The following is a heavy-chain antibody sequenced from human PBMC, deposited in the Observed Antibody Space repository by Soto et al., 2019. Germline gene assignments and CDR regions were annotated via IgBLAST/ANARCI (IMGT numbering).Heavy chain of an antibody. J-gene: IGHJ4*02. CDR2: ISSSSTI. D-gene: IGHD5-12*01. CDR1: GFTFSTYS. Sequence: GGSLRLSCAASGFTFSTYSMNWVRQAPGKGLEWVSYISSSSTIYYADSVKGRFTISRDDAKNSLYLQMNSLRAEDTAVYYCERDWTIVAPWMDFWGQGNLVTVS. CDR3: ERDWTIVAPWMDF. V-gene: IGHV3-48*01.